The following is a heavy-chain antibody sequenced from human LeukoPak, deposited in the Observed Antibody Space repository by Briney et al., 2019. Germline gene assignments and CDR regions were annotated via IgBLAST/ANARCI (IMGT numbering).Heavy chain of an antibody. CDR3: ASQPQYSSGWYELGYFDY. D-gene: IGHD6-19*01. V-gene: IGHV3-7*01. CDR2: IKQDGSEK. Sequence: PGGSLRLSCAASGFTFSGYWMNWVRQAPGKGLEWVANIKQDGSEKYYVDSVKGRFTISRDNAKNSLYLQMNSLRAEDTAVYYCASQPQYSSGWYELGYFDYWGQGTLVTVSS. J-gene: IGHJ4*02. CDR1: GFTFSGYW.